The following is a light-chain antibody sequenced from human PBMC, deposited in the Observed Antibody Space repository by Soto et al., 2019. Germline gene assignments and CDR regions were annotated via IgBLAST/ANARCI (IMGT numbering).Light chain of an antibody. CDR2: SNN. V-gene: IGLV1-44*01. CDR3: QSYDPTLRTSL. J-gene: IGLJ2*01. Sequence: QPVLTQPPSVSGTPGHKVSISCSGSTSNLGGNTVNWYQQLPGTAPKLLIHSNNNRPSGVPDRFSGSKSGTSASLAIAGLQADDEADYYCQSYDPTLRTSLFGGGTQLTVL. CDR1: TSNLGGNT.